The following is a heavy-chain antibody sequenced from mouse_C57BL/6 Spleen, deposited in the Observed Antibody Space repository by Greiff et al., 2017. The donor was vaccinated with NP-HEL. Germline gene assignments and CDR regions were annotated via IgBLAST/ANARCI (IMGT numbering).Heavy chain of an antibody. J-gene: IGHJ1*03. Sequence: VKLMESGAELARPGASVKLSCKASGYTFTSYGISWVKQRTGQGLEWIGEIYPRSGNTYYNEKFKGKATLTADKSSSTAYMELRSLTSEDSAVYFCARGKTGNFDVWGTGTTVTVSS. D-gene: IGHD4-1*01. V-gene: IGHV1-81*01. CDR2: IYPRSGNT. CDR3: ARGKTGNFDV. CDR1: GYTFTSYG.